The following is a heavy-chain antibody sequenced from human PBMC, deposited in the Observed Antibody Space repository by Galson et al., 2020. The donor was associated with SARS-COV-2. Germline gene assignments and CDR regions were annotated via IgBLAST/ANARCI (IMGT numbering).Heavy chain of an antibody. CDR3: ARGGGLRGWFDP. V-gene: IGHV4-59*01. Sequence: SETLSLTCTVSGGSISSYYWSWIRQPPGKGLEWIGYIYYSGGTNYNPSLKSRGPISVDTSKNQFSLKLSSVTSADTAVSYCARGGGLRGWFDPCCQGTRVTVA. CDR1: GGSISSYY. CDR2: IYYSGGT. D-gene: IGHD5-12*01. J-gene: IGHJ5*02.